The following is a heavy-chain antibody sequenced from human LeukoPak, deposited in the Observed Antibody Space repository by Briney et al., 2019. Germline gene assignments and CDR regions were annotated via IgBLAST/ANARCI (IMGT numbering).Heavy chain of an antibody. CDR1: GGSISSYY. Sequence: SETLSLTCTVSGGSISSYYWSWIRQPAGKGLEWIGRIYTSGSTNYNPSLKSRVTMSVDTSKNQFSLKLSSETAADTAVYYCAREGGAARVYYYYYYMDVWGKGTTVTVSS. CDR3: AREGGAARVYYYYYYMDV. V-gene: IGHV4-4*07. CDR2: IYTSGST. D-gene: IGHD6-6*01. J-gene: IGHJ6*03.